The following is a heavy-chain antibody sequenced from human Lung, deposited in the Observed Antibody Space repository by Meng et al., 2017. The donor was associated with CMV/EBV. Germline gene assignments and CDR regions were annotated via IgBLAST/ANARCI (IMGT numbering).Heavy chain of an antibody. CDR1: GGSFSGYF. V-gene: IGHV4-34*01. Sequence: SXTXSLXCAVYGGSFSGYFWRWIRQPPGKGLEWIGEINHSGSTNYNPSLKSRVTISVDTSKNQFFLKLSSVTAADTAVYYCARGTVTSRVIVPHFAIKIVDGMDVWGQGTRVTVSS. CDR2: INHSGST. D-gene: IGHD2-2*01. J-gene: IGHJ6*02. CDR3: ARGTVTSRVIVPHFAIKIVDGMDV.